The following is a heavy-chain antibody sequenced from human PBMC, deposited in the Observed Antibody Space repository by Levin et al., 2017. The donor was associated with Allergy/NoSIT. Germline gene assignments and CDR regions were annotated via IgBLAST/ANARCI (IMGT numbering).Heavy chain of an antibody. J-gene: IGHJ6*02. CDR1: EFTFSTYG. D-gene: IGHD3-10*01. CDR3: AKYRYSGSGTYSSRPMDV. V-gene: IGHV3-30*18. Sequence: GGSLRLSCAASEFTFSTYGMHWVRQAPGEGLEWVAVISYDGRDKNYADSVKGRFTISRDNSKNTLYLQMNTLRAEDTAVYYCAKYRYSGSGTYSSRPMDVWGQGTTVTVSS. CDR2: ISYDGRDK.